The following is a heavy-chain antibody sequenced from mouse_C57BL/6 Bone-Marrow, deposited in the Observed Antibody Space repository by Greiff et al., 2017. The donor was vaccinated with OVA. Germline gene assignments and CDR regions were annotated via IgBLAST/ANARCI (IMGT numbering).Heavy chain of an antibody. Sequence: VQGVESGPELVKPGASVKISCKASGYAFSSSWMNWVTQRPGKGLVWIGRFYPGDGGTIYNGQFKGKATLTADKSSDKANIQLSSLTSEDSAVYFGTKHEDGYGTSYFNYWGQGTTLTVSS. CDR1: GYAFSSSW. V-gene: IGHV1-82*01. D-gene: IGHD2-2*01. CDR3: TKHEDGYGTSYFNY. J-gene: IGHJ2*01. CDR2: FYPGDGGT.